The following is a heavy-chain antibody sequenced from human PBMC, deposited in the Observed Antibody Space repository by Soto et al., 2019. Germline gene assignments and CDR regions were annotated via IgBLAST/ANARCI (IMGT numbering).Heavy chain of an antibody. D-gene: IGHD5-12*01. CDR1: GFTFDDYA. Sequence: GGSLRLSCAASGFTFDDYAMHWVRQAPGKGLEWVSGISWNSGSIGYADSVKGRFTISRDNAKNSLYLQMNSLRAEDTALYYCANSGYSGYDFLWFDPWGQGTLVTVSS. V-gene: IGHV3-9*01. CDR2: ISWNSGSI. CDR3: ANSGYSGYDFLWFDP. J-gene: IGHJ5*02.